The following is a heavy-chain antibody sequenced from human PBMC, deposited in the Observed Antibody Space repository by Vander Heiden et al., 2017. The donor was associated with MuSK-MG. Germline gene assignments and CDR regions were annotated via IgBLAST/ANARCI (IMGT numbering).Heavy chain of an antibody. D-gene: IGHD3-10*01. CDR2: IYHSGST. V-gene: IGHV4-38-2*01. J-gene: IGHJ4*02. CDR1: GYSISSGYY. CDR3: ARYSFEWYYYGSGSPGD. Sequence: QVQLQESGPGLVKLSETLSLTCAVSGYSISSGYYWGWIRQPPGKGLEWIGSIYHSGSTYYNPSLKSRVTISVDTSKNQFSLKLSSVTAADTAVYYCARYSFEWYYYGSGSPGDWGQGTLVTVSS.